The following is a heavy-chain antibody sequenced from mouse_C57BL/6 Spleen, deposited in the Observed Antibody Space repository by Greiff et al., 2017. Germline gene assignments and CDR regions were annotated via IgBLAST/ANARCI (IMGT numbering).Heavy chain of an antibody. V-gene: IGHV2-2*01. J-gene: IGHJ4*01. CDR2: IWSGGST. CDR3: ARNAYYSNPYYAMDY. D-gene: IGHD2-5*01. Sequence: VQLQQSGPGLVQPSQSLSITCTVSGFSLTSYGVHWVRQSPGKGLEWLGVIWSGGSTDYNAAFISRLSISKDNSTSQVFFKMNSLQADDTAIYYCARNAYYSNPYYAMDYWGQGTSVTVSS. CDR1: GFSLTSYG.